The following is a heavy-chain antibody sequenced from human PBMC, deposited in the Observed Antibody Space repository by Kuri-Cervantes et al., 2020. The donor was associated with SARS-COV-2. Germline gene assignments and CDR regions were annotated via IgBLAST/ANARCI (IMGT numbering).Heavy chain of an antibody. Sequence: SETLSLTCTVSGYSISSGYYWGWIRQPPGKGLEWIGSIYHSGSTYYNPSLKSRVTISVDTSKNQFSLKLSSVTAADTAVYYCARNSGYSSGWFYYYYMDVWGKGTTVTVSS. D-gene: IGHD6-19*01. J-gene: IGHJ6*03. CDR1: GYSISSGYY. CDR2: IYHSGST. CDR3: ARNSGYSSGWFYYYYMDV. V-gene: IGHV4-38-2*02.